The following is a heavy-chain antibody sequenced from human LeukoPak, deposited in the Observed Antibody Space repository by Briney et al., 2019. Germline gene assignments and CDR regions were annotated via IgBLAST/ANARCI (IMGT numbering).Heavy chain of an antibody. CDR2: ISSSSSTI. D-gene: IGHD1-26*01. V-gene: IGHV3-48*01. Sequence: GGSLRLSCAASGFTFSSYSMNWVRQAPGKGLEWVSYISSSSSTIYYADSVKGRFTISRDNAKNSLYLQMNSLRAEDTAVYYCARNSGSHRDAFDIWGQGTMVTVSS. CDR3: ARNSGSHRDAFDI. CDR1: GFTFSSYS. J-gene: IGHJ3*02.